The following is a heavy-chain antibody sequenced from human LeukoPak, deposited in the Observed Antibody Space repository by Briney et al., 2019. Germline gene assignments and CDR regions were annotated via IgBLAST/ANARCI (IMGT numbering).Heavy chain of an antibody. D-gene: IGHD3-3*01. CDR2: IYYSGST. CDR3: ASGTYYDFWSGYWNY. V-gene: IGHV4-59*12. J-gene: IGHJ4*02. CDR1: GGSMSSYY. Sequence: SETLSLTCTVSGGSMSSYYWSWIRQPPGKGLEWIGYIYYSGSTNYNPSLKSRVTISVDTSKNQFSLKLSSVTAADTAVYYCASGTYYDFWSGYWNYWGQGTLVTVSS.